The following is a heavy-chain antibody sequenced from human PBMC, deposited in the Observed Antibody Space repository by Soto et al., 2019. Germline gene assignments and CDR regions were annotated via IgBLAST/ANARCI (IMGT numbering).Heavy chain of an antibody. CDR3: ARDGRSGYFDY. Sequence: QVQLPESGPGLVKPSQTLSLTCTVSGGSISSGNYFWSWIRQHPVKGLEWIASMDYSGNTFYNPSRQSRRSISVDTSKNQFSLKLTSMTAADTAVYYCARDGRSGYFDYWGQGTLVTVSS. CDR1: GGSISSGNYF. V-gene: IGHV4-31*03. CDR2: MDYSGNT. D-gene: IGHD2-15*01. J-gene: IGHJ4*02.